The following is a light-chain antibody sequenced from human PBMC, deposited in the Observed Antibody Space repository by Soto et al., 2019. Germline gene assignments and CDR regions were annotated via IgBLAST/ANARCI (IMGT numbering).Light chain of an antibody. Sequence: DAQRTQSPSSLAQSVGERTANACPARRRISISLNWFHQKPGKAPKVLIHAASSLQSGVPSRFSGSGSGTDFTLTISSLRPEDFATYYCQQSYTVPYSFGPGTKVHIK. CDR3: QQSYTVPYS. CDR2: AAS. V-gene: IGKV1-39*01. CDR1: RRISIS. J-gene: IGKJ2*03.